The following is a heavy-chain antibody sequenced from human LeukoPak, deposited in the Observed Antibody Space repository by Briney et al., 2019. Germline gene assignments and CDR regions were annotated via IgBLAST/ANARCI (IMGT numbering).Heavy chain of an antibody. D-gene: IGHD2-21*02. V-gene: IGHV5-51*01. CDR2: IYPADSDT. CDR3: ARRDGRAFDI. J-gene: IGHJ3*02. Sequence: GESLQISCQGSGSAFNIYWIGWVRQMPGKGLEWMGIIYPADSDTRYSPSFQGQVTISADKSISTAYLQWSSLKASDTAMYYCARRDGRAFDIWGQGTTVTVSS. CDR1: GSAFNIYW.